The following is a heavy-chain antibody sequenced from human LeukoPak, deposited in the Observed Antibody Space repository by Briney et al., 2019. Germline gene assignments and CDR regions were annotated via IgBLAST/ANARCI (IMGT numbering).Heavy chain of an antibody. CDR2: LDWDDNQ. CDR1: GFSLSNARMG. J-gene: IGHJ4*02. V-gene: IGHV2-70*11. Sequence: SGPVLVQPTETLTLTCTVSGFSLSNARMGVSWIRQPPGKALARLARLDWDDNQYYSTSLTTRLTISKNPSKHQVVLTMTNMDPVDTATYYCARTYDSSGYDPSFDDYWGQGTLVTVSS. D-gene: IGHD3-22*01. CDR3: ARTYDSSGYDPSFDDY.